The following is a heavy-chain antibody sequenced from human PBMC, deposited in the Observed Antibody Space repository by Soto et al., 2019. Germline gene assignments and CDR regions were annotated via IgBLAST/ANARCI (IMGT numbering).Heavy chain of an antibody. V-gene: IGHV4-31*03. CDR2: IHYSGST. D-gene: IGHD3-3*01. Sequence: QVQLQESGPGLVKPSQTLSLTCTVSGGSISSGDYYWNWIRQHPGKGLEWIAYIHYSGSTHYSPSLKSRVTISVDTSKNQFSLKLSSVTAADTAVYYCARMSPVVAFWSGGWFDPWGQGTLVTVSS. CDR3: ARMSPVVAFWSGGWFDP. J-gene: IGHJ5*02. CDR1: GGSISSGDYY.